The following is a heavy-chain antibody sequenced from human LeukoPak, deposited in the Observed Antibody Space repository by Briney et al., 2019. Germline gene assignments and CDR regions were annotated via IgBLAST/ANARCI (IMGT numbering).Heavy chain of an antibody. Sequence: GGALRLSCAASGFTFSNAWRSWVRQAPGKGLEWVGRIKSKTDGGTTDYAAPVKGRFTISRDDSKNTLYLQMNSLKTEDTAVYYCTTEAPLYYDFWSGYQHPHLDYWGQGTLVTVSS. V-gene: IGHV3-15*01. CDR2: IKSKTDGGTT. J-gene: IGHJ4*02. CDR3: TTEAPLYYDFWSGYQHPHLDY. D-gene: IGHD3-3*01. CDR1: GFTFSNAW.